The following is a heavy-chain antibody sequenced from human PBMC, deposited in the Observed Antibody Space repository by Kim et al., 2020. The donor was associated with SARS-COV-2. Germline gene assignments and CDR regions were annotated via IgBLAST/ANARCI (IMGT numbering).Heavy chain of an antibody. J-gene: IGHJ4*02. CDR2: ISSSTI. Sequence: GGSLRLSCAASGFTFSSYSMNWVRQAPGKGLEWVSYISSSTIYYADSVKGRFTISRDNAKNSLYLQMNSLRDEDTAVYYCARDKPPRSIHDYGGNSGRGYYFDYWGQGTLVTVSS. D-gene: IGHD4-17*01. CDR1: GFTFSSYS. CDR3: ARDKPPRSIHDYGGNSGRGYYFDY. V-gene: IGHV3-48*02.